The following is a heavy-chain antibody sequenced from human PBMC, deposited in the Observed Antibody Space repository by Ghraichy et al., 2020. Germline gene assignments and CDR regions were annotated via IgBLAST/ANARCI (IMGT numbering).Heavy chain of an antibody. J-gene: IGHJ4*02. D-gene: IGHD3-10*01. V-gene: IGHV3-30*04. CDR3: ARDLSLVLWFGEYN. Sequence: GESLNISCAASGFTFSSYAMHWVRQAPGKGLEWVAVISYDGSNKYYADSVKGRFTISRDNSKNTLYLQMNSLRAEDTAVYYCARDLSLVLWFGEYNWGQGTLVTVSS. CDR1: GFTFSSYA. CDR2: ISYDGSNK.